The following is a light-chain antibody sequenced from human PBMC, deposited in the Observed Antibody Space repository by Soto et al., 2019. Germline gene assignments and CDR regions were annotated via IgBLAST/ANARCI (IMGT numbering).Light chain of an antibody. Sequence: EMVMTPSPAILSVSPGEGATLSCRSSQTVRHNYLAWYQPKPGQAPRLLISGASNRATGIPARFSGSGSGTEFTLTISTLESEDFAGYYCQQYHNGPPYSFGQGT. CDR1: QTVRHNY. J-gene: IGKJ2*03. CDR2: GAS. CDR3: QQYHNGPPYS. V-gene: IGKV3D-15*01.